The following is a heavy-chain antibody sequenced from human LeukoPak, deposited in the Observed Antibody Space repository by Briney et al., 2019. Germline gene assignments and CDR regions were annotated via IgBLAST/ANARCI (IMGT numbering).Heavy chain of an antibody. CDR2: IYPGDSDT. V-gene: IGHV5-51*01. Sequence: GESLKISCKGSGYGFTSYWIGWVRQMPGKGLEWMGTIYPGDSDTRYSPSFQGQVTISADKSITTAYLQWSSLKASDTAIYYCARRAAAAGTVYYYFDYWGQGTLVTVSS. CDR1: GYGFTSYW. D-gene: IGHD6-13*01. J-gene: IGHJ4*02. CDR3: ARRAAAAGTVYYYFDY.